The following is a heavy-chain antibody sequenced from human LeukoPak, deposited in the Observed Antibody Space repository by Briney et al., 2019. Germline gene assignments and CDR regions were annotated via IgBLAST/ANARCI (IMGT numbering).Heavy chain of an antibody. CDR3: ARIFYEILTGYHHGSEFDY. D-gene: IGHD3-9*01. CDR2: ISAYNGNT. CDR1: GYTFTSYG. Sequence: ASVKVSCKASGYTFTSYGISWVRQAPGQGLEWVGWISAYNGNTNYAQKLQGRVTMTTDTSTSTAYMELRSLRSDDTAVYYCARIFYEILTGYHHGSEFDYWGQGTLVTVSS. J-gene: IGHJ4*02. V-gene: IGHV1-18*01.